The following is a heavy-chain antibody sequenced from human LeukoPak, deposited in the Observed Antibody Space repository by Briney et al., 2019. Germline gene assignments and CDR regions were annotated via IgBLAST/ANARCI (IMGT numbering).Heavy chain of an antibody. D-gene: IGHD4-11*01. V-gene: IGHV1-18*01. CDR3: ARDKAVTTELTQYFHH. CDR2: ISGYNGYT. CDR1: GGTFSSYG. Sequence: ASVKVSCKASGGTFSSYGVSWVRQAPGQGLEWMGWISGYNGYTNYAQKFQFRVTMTTDTSTSTAYMELRSLTSDDTAVYYCARDKAVTTELTQYFHHWGQGTLVTVSS. J-gene: IGHJ1*01.